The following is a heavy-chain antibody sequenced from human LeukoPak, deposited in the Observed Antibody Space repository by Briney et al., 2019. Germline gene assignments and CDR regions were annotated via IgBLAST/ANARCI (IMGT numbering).Heavy chain of an antibody. J-gene: IGHJ5*02. CDR1: GGSFSGYY. Sequence: SETLSLTCAVYGGSFSGYYWSWIRQPPGKGLEWIGEINHSGSTNYNPSLKSRVTMSVDTSKNQFSLKLSSVTAADTAVYYCARVGRVTGTTLGWFDPWGQGTLVTVSS. CDR3: ARVGRVTGTTLGWFDP. D-gene: IGHD1-20*01. V-gene: IGHV4-34*01. CDR2: INHSGST.